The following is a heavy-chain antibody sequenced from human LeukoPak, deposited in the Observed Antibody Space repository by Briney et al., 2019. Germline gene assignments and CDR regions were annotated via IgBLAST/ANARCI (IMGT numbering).Heavy chain of an antibody. CDR3: ARECITMVRGAEYNWFDP. D-gene: IGHD3-10*01. CDR2: ISSSSSYI. Sequence: GGSLRLSCAASGFTFSSYSMNWVRQAPGNGLEWVSSISSSSSYIYYAELVKGRFTISRDNAKNSLYLQMNSLRAEDTAVYYCARECITMVRGAEYNWFDPWGQGTLVTVSS. V-gene: IGHV3-21*01. J-gene: IGHJ5*02. CDR1: GFTFSSYS.